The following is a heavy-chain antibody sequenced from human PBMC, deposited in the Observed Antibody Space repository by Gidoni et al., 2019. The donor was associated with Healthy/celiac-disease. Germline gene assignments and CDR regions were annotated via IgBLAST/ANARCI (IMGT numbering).Heavy chain of an antibody. J-gene: IGHJ3*02. D-gene: IGHD3-22*01. CDR2: IYTSGST. CDR1: GGSISSGSYY. Sequence: QVQLQESGPGLVKPSQTLSLTCTVSGGSISSGSYYWSWNRQPAGKGLEWIGRIYTSGSTNYNPSLKSRVTMSVDTSKNQFSLKLSSVTAADTAVYYCASGYYYDSSGYGAFDIWGQGTMVTVSS. V-gene: IGHV4-61*02. CDR3: ASGYYYDSSGYGAFDI.